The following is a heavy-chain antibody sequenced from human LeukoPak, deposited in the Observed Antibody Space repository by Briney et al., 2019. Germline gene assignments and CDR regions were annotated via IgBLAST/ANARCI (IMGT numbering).Heavy chain of an antibody. CDR1: GSISGYY. Sequence: PSETLSLTCTVSGSISGYYRSWIRPPPGKGLEWIGYIYTSGSTNYNPSLESRVTISVDTSKNQFSLDLSSVTAADTAVYYCARQKCTSTSCLTKNAFDIWGQGTMVTVSS. V-gene: IGHV4-59*08. J-gene: IGHJ3*02. D-gene: IGHD2-2*01. CDR2: IYTSGST. CDR3: ARQKCTSTSCLTKNAFDI.